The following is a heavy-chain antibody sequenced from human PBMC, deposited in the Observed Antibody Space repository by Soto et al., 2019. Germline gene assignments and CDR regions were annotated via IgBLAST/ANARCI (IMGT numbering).Heavy chain of an antibody. V-gene: IGHV6-1*01. CDR1: GDSVSDNSAA. Sequence: SQTLSLTCAISGDSVSDNSAAWNWIRQSPSRGLEWLGRTYYRSKWYNDYAVSVKSRITVTPDTSKNQFSLHLNSVTPEDTAVYYCAREFLYYVSSDSYLDYWGQGALVTVSS. J-gene: IGHJ4*02. D-gene: IGHD3-16*01. CDR3: AREFLYYVSSDSYLDY. CDR2: TYYRSKWYN.